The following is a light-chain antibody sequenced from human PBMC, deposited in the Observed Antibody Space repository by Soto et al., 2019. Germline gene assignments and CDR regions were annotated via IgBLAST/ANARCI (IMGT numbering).Light chain of an antibody. CDR1: SSDVGGYNY. CDR2: GVN. J-gene: IGLJ1*01. Sequence: QSALTQPASVSGSPGQSITISCTGTSSDVGGYNYVSWYQQHPGKAPKLIIFGVNKRPSGVPDRFSGSKSGNTASLTVSGLQAEDEADYYCSSYAGNNDYVFRTGTKLTVL. V-gene: IGLV2-8*01. CDR3: SSYAGNNDYV.